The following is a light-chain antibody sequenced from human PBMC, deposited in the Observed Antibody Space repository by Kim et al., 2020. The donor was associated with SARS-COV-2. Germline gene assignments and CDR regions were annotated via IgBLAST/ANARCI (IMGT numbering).Light chain of an antibody. CDR3: QAWDSSTGVV. J-gene: IGLJ1*01. V-gene: IGLV3-1*01. Sequence: SYELTQPPSVSVSPGQTASITCSGDKLGDKYACWYQQKPGQSPVLVIYQDSKRPSGIPERFSGSNSGNTATLTISGTQAMDEADYYCQAWDSSTGVVFGTGTKVTV. CDR2: QDS. CDR1: KLGDKY.